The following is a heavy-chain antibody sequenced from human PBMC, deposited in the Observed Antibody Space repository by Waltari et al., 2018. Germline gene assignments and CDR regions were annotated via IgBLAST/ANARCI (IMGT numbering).Heavy chain of an antibody. CDR2: IVVGSGNT. J-gene: IGHJ2*01. D-gene: IGHD3-22*01. Sequence: QMQLVQSGPEVKMPGTSVKVSCKASGFTFTSSAMQWVRQARGQRLEWIGWIVVGSGNTNYAQKFQERVTITRDMSTSTAYMELSSLRSEDTAVYYCAADADYYDSSGYYYEQTLRSKKSSYWYFDLWGRGTLVTVSS. V-gene: IGHV1-58*02. CDR1: GFTFTSSA. CDR3: AADADYYDSSGYYYEQTLRSKKSSYWYFDL.